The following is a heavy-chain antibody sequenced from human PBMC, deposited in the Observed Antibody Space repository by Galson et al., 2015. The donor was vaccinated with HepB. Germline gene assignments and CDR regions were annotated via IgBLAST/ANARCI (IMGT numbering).Heavy chain of an antibody. Sequence: LSLTCTVSGGSISSSSYYWGWIRQPPGKGLEWIGSIYYSGSTYYNPSLKSRVTISVDTSKNQFSLKLSSVTAADTAVYYCARLTIAAAVPWFDPWGQGTLVTVSS. CDR2: IYYSGST. V-gene: IGHV4-39*01. D-gene: IGHD6-13*01. J-gene: IGHJ5*02. CDR3: ARLTIAAAVPWFDP. CDR1: GGSISSSSYY.